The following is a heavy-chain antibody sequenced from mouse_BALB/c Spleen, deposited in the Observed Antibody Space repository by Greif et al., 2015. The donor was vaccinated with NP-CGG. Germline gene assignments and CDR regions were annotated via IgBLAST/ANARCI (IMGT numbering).Heavy chain of an antibody. J-gene: IGHJ2*01. CDR3: ARTPYFDY. CDR1: GYTFTSYW. CDR2: INPSTGYT. Sequence: QVQLQQSGAELAKPGASVKMSCKASGYTFTSYWMHWVKQRPGQGLEWIGYINPSTGYTEYNQRFKDKATLTADKSSSTAYMQLSSLTSEDSAVYYCARTPYFDYWGKGTALTVSS. V-gene: IGHV1-7*01.